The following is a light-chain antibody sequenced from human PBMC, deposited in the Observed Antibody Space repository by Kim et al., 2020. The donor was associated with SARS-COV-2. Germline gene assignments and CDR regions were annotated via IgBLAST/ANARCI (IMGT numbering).Light chain of an antibody. CDR3: QAWDSSIYV. CDR2: RDN. J-gene: IGLJ1*01. CDR1: KLGDKY. V-gene: IGLV3-1*01. Sequence: SVPPGRTPSITGSGDKLGDKYVSWYQQKPGQSPVVVIFRDNRRPSGIPERFSGSNSGNTATLTISGTQAMDEADYYCQAWDSSIYVFGTGTKVTVL.